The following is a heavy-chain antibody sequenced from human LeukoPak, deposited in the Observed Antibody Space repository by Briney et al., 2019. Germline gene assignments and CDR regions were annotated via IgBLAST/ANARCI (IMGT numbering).Heavy chain of an antibody. Sequence: PGASVKVSCKASGYTLTAYYMHWVRQAPGQGLEWMGRIDPSSGGTNYAQKFQGRVTMTRDTSTSTVYMELSSLRSEDTAVYYCARDTSEGDYAWWFDPWGQGTLVTVAS. J-gene: IGHJ5*02. CDR2: IDPSSGGT. D-gene: IGHD3-16*01. CDR1: GYTLTAYY. CDR3: ARDTSEGDYAWWFDP. V-gene: IGHV1-46*01.